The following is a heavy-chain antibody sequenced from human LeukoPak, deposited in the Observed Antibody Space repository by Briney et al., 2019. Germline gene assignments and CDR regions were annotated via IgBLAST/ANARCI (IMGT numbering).Heavy chain of an antibody. CDR3: ANIHCGQYYFDY. V-gene: IGHV3-30*18. J-gene: IGHJ4*02. D-gene: IGHD2-21*01. CDR2: ISYDGSNK. CDR1: GFTFSSYG. Sequence: GGSLRLSCAASGFTFSSYGMHWVRQAPGKGLEWVAVISYDGSNKYYADSVKGRFTISRDNSKNTLYLQMYSLRAEDTAVYYCANIHCGQYYFDYWGQGTLVTVSS.